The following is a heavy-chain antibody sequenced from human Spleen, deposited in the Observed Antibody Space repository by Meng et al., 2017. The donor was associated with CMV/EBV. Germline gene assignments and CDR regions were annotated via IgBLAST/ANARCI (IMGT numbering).Heavy chain of an antibody. D-gene: IGHD1-1*01. CDR3: VRDPGHITTYYDAFDI. CDR1: GFTFSSYW. J-gene: IGHJ3*02. Sequence: GGSLRLSCEVSGFTFSSYWMHWVRQAPGKGPVWVSRITSDGTSTSYAGSVQGRFTTFRDNVKNILYLQMNSLSAEDTAVYYCVRDPGHITTYYDAFDIWGQGAMVTVSS. CDR2: ITSDGTST. V-gene: IGHV3-74*01.